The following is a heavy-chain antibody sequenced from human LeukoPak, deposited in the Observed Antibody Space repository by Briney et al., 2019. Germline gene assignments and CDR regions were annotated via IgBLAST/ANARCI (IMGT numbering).Heavy chain of an antibody. D-gene: IGHD4-17*01. J-gene: IGHJ4*02. V-gene: IGHV5-51*01. CDR3: TRRIDYGDYDY. CDR1: GYPFDTYW. CDR2: INPLDSDT. Sequence: GESLKISCKGSGYPFDTYWIGWVRQTPGKGLEWMGIINPLDSDTRYSPSFQGQVTFSADKSITTAYLQWSSLAASDTAMYYCTRRIDYGDYDYWGQGTLVTVSS.